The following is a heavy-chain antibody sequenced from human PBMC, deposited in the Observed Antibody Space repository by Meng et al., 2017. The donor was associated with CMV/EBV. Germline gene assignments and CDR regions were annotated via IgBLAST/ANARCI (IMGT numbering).Heavy chain of an antibody. V-gene: IGHV2-5*02. Sequence: QISFKGSGPTLVKPPPSLTLTCTFSGFSLSISGVGVGWIRQPPGKALEWLALIYWDDDKRYSPSLKSRITIPKDTSKNPVVLTMTNMDPVDTTTYYCAHRGSNGYHGYWSQGTLVTVSS. J-gene: IGHJ4*02. CDR1: GFSLSISGVG. CDR3: AHRGSNGYHGY. CDR2: IYWDDDK. D-gene: IGHD5-18*01.